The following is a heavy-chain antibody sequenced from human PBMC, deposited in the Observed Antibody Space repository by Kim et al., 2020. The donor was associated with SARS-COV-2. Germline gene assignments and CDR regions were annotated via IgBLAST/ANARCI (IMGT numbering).Heavy chain of an antibody. Sequence: GGSLRLSCAASGFTFSSYAMSWVRQTPGKGLEWVSLISGSGGSTYYADSVKGRFTISRDNSKNMLYLQMNSLRAEDTAVYYCANGGAYYDSSGYYYGPPALRVYFDYWGQGTLVTVSS. D-gene: IGHD3-22*01. CDR2: ISGSGGST. CDR1: GFTFSSYA. J-gene: IGHJ4*02. V-gene: IGHV3-23*01. CDR3: ANGGAYYDSSGYYYGPPALRVYFDY.